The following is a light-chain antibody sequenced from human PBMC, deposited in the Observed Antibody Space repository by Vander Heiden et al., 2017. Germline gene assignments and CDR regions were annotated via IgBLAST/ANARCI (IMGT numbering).Light chain of an antibody. Sequence: SSEPTQPPSASVSPGQTASITCSGDKLGDKYACWYQQKPGQSPVLVIYQDSKRPSGIPERFSGSNSGNTATLTISGTQAMDEADYYCQAWDSSTAVFGGGTKLTVL. CDR2: QDS. CDR1: KLGDKY. V-gene: IGLV3-1*01. CDR3: QAWDSSTAV. J-gene: IGLJ2*01.